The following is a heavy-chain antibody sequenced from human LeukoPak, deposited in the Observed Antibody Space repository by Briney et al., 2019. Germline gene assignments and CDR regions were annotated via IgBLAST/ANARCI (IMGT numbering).Heavy chain of an antibody. J-gene: IGHJ4*02. D-gene: IGHD2-2*01. V-gene: IGHV3-74*01. CDR2: INSDGSST. CDR3: ANTDLGYCSSTSCYGLDY. CDR1: GFTFSSYG. Sequence: PGGTLRLSCAASGFTFSSYGTSWVRQAPGKGLVWVSRINSDGSSTSYADSVKGRFTISRDNSKNTLYLQMNSLRAEDTAVYYCANTDLGYCSSTSCYGLDYWGQGTLVTVSS.